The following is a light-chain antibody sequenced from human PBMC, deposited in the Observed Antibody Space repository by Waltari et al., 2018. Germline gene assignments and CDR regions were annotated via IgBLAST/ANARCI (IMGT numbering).Light chain of an antibody. Sequence: SATLSCRASHSVDWYLAWYQQRPGQPPRLLIYDTSNRAPGIPARFSGSGSDTDFTLTISSLEPEDFAVYYCQQRRSWPLTFGGGTKVEIE. V-gene: IGKV3-11*01. CDR1: HSVDWY. CDR2: DTS. J-gene: IGKJ4*01. CDR3: QQRRSWPLT.